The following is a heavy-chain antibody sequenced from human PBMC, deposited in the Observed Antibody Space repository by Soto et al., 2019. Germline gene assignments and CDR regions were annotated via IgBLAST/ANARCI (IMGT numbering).Heavy chain of an antibody. D-gene: IGHD5-18*01. V-gene: IGHV4-59*01. Sequence: ASETLSLTSTVSGGSIISSYWNWILQPPGKGLEWIGYIYYSGITNYNPSLQSRVAISVDTSKNQFSLKLTSVTAADTAVYYCAKDYHPGYSSDHDYWCQGTLLTASS. CDR3: AKDYHPGYSSDHDY. J-gene: IGHJ4*02. CDR2: IYYSGIT. CDR1: GGSIISSY.